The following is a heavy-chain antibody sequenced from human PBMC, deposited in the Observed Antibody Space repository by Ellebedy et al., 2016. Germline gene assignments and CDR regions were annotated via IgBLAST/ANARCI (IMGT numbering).Heavy chain of an antibody. Sequence: SETLSLTXTVSGGSISSGDYYWSWIRQPPGKGLEWIGYIYYSGSTYYNPSLKSRVTISVDTSKNQFSLKLSSVTAADTAVYYCARVVDCSSTSCYIDYWGQGTLVTVSS. J-gene: IGHJ4*02. CDR1: GGSISSGDYY. CDR3: ARVVDCSSTSCYIDY. CDR2: IYYSGST. V-gene: IGHV4-30-4*01. D-gene: IGHD2-2*02.